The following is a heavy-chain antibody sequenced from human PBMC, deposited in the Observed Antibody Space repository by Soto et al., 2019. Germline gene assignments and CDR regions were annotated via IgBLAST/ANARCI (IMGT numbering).Heavy chain of an antibody. CDR2: ICYSGST. D-gene: IGHD4-4*01. CDR1: GGSISSGDYY. J-gene: IGHJ6*02. Sequence: PSEALSLTCTVSGGSISSGDYYWSWIRQPPGKGLEWIGYICYSGSTYYNPSLKSRVTISVDTSKNQISLKLSSVTAADTAVYYCARGHGLHRYYGMDVWGQGTTVTVSS. V-gene: IGHV4-30-4*01. CDR3: ARGHGLHRYYGMDV.